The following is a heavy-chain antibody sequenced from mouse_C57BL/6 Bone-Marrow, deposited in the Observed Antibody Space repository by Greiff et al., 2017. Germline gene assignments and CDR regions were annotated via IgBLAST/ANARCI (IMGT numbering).Heavy chain of an antibody. CDR3: TRRSPITTVVGPYAMDY. CDR2: IYPGNSDT. D-gene: IGHD1-1*01. J-gene: IGHJ4*01. Sequence: VQLQQSGTVLARPGASVKMSCKTSGYTFTSYWMHWVKQRPGQGLEWIGAIYPGNSDTSYNQKFKGKAKLTAVTSASTAYMELSSLTNEDSAVYYCTRRSPITTVVGPYAMDYWGQGTSVTVSS. V-gene: IGHV1-5*01. CDR1: GYTFTSYW.